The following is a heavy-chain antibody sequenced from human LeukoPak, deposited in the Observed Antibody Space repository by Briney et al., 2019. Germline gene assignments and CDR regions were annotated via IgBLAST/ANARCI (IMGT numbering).Heavy chain of an antibody. CDR2: ISAYNGNT. CDR1: GYTFTSYG. CDR3: ARDTGGGYYYDSSGFAY. Sequence: ASVKVSCKASGYTFTSYGISWVRQAPGQGLEWMGWISAYNGNTNYAQKLQGRVTMTSNTSMSTAYMELSSLSSEETAVYYCARDTGGGYYYDSSGFAYWGQGTLVTVSS. V-gene: IGHV1-18*01. J-gene: IGHJ4*02. D-gene: IGHD3-22*01.